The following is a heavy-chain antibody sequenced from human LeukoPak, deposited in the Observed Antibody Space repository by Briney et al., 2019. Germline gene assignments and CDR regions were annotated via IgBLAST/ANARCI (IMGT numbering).Heavy chain of an antibody. Sequence: GGSLRLSCAASGFTFSSSWMHWVRQAPGKGLVWVSRINSDGSNTNYADSVKGRFTISRDNAKNTLYLQMNGLRVEDTAVYYCARGGDGLGYWGRGTLVTVSS. CDR3: ARGGDGLGY. V-gene: IGHV3-74*01. D-gene: IGHD4-17*01. J-gene: IGHJ4*02. CDR1: GFTFSSSW. CDR2: INSDGSNT.